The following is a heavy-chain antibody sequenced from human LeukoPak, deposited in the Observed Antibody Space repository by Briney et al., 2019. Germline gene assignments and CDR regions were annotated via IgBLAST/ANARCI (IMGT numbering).Heavy chain of an antibody. Sequence: GGSLRLSCAASGFTFSSYSMNCVRQAPGKGLEWVSSISSSSSYIYYADSVKGRFTISRDNAKNSLYLQMNSLRAEDTAVYYCARDPRGYDFWSGYYDAFDIWGQGTMVTVSS. CDR2: ISSSSSYI. J-gene: IGHJ3*02. V-gene: IGHV3-21*01. CDR1: GFTFSSYS. D-gene: IGHD3-3*01. CDR3: ARDPRGYDFWSGYYDAFDI.